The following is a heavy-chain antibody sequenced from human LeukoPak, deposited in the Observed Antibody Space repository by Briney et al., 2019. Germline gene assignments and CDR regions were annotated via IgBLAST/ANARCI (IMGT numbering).Heavy chain of an antibody. Sequence: GGSLRLSCAASGFSFIDYAMNWVRQAPGKGLEWISYITVESDIIHYADSVKGRFTISRDNAKNSLYLQMNSLRAEDTAVYYCARGLLLWFGELLPYFDYWGQGTLVTVSS. CDR1: GFSFIDYA. CDR2: ITVESDII. J-gene: IGHJ4*02. CDR3: ARGLLLWFGELLPYFDY. V-gene: IGHV3-48*04. D-gene: IGHD3-10*01.